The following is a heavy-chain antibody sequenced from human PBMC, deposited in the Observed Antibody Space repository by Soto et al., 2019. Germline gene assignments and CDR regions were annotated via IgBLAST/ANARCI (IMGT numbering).Heavy chain of an antibody. Sequence: QVQLVQSGAEVKKPGSSVKVSCKASGGTFSSYAISWVRQAPGQGLEWMGGIIPIFGTANYAQKFQGRVTITADESTSTAYMELSSLRSEDTAVYYCARDGCSGGSCYEYYFDYWGQGTLVTVSS. CDR3: ARDGCSGGSCYEYYFDY. J-gene: IGHJ4*02. CDR2: IIPIFGTA. D-gene: IGHD2-15*01. CDR1: GGTFSSYA. V-gene: IGHV1-69*01.